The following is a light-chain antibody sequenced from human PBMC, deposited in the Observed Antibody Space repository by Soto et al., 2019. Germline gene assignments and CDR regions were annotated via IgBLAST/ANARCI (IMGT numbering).Light chain of an antibody. CDR3: MQDSSYPRT. CDR2: GTS. Sequence: AIQMTQSPSSLSASVGDRVTITCRASQGIGTELGWYQQRPGKAPRLLIYGTSTLQYGVPSGFRDSGSDTDLTLIISCLQPQDFATYYSMQDSSYPRTSGHGTKVEIK. CDR1: QGIGTE. V-gene: IGKV1-6*01. J-gene: IGKJ1*01.